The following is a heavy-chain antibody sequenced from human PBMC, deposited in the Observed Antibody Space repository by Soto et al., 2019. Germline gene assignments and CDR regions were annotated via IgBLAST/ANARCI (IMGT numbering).Heavy chain of an antibody. CDR1: GDTFHFYT. D-gene: IGHD3-10*01. V-gene: IGHV1-69*02. J-gene: IGHJ4*02. Sequence: QVQLVQSGAEVKKPGSSVKVSCTASGDTFHFYTISWVRQAPGPGLEWMGRPIPMLGMADYPQKFQERVTISADKSTSTVYMTLPRLRSEGTAVYSCATNYGSGSTPFDYWGQGTLVTVSS. CDR3: ATNYGSGSTPFDY. CDR2: PIPMLGMA.